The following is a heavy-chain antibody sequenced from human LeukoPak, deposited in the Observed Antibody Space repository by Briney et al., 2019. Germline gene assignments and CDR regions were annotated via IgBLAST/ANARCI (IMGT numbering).Heavy chain of an antibody. D-gene: IGHD6-13*01. CDR2: INPNSGGT. J-gene: IGHJ4*02. CDR1: GYTFTGYY. Sequence: ASVKVSCTASGYTFTGYYMHWVRQAPGQGLEWMGWINPNSGGTNYAQKFQGRVTMTRDTSISTAYMELSRLSSDDTAVYYCARALAAAGTGDFDYWGQGTLVTVSS. CDR3: ARALAAAGTGDFDY. V-gene: IGHV1-2*02.